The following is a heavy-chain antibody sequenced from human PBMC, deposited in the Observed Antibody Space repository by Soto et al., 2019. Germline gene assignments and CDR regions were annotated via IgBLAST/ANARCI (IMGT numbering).Heavy chain of an antibody. V-gene: IGHV1-46*01. Sequence: ASVKVSCKASGYTFTSYYMHWVRQAPGQGLEWMGIINPSGGSTSYAQKFQGRVTMTRDTSTSTVYMELSSLRSEDTAVYYCARGDTAMVTRLNYYYGMDVWGQGTTVTVSS. J-gene: IGHJ6*02. D-gene: IGHD5-18*01. CDR2: INPSGGST. CDR3: ARGDTAMVTRLNYYYGMDV. CDR1: GYTFTSYY.